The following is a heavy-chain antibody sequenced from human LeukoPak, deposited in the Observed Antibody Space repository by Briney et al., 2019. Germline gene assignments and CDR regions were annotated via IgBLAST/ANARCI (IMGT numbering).Heavy chain of an antibody. CDR3: ARDLSGSARRFDP. Sequence: SQTLSLTCTVSGGSISSGDYYWSWIRQPPGKGLEWIGYIYYCGSTYYNPSLKSRVTISVDTSKNQFSLKLSSVTAADTAVYYCARDLSGSARRFDPWGQGTLVTVSS. V-gene: IGHV4-30-4*01. CDR2: IYYCGST. CDR1: GGSISSGDYY. D-gene: IGHD3-10*01. J-gene: IGHJ5*02.